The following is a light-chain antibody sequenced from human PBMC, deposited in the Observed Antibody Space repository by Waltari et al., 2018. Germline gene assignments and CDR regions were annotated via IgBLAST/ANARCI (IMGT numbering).Light chain of an antibody. J-gene: IGLJ2*01. Sequence: QSALPQPASVSGSPGQSITISCTGTSSDVGTYNYLSWYQQYPVKAPKRFIYDVSYRPAVVSCRFSGSKSGNPASLTTSGLQAEHGADYYCSSYITTNTLELFGGGTSLTVL. CDR3: SSYITTNTLEL. CDR1: SSDVGTYNY. CDR2: DVS. V-gene: IGLV2-14*03.